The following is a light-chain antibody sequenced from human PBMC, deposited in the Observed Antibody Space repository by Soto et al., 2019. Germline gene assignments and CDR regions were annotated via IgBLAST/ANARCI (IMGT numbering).Light chain of an antibody. CDR2: EVS. V-gene: IGLV2-14*01. J-gene: IGLJ1*01. CDR3: SSYTSSIPYV. CDR1: SSDVGGYNY. Sequence: QSALTQPASVSGSPGQSITISCTGTSSDVGGYNYVSWYQQHPGKAPKLMIYEVSNRPSGVSNRFSGSKSGNTASLTISGLQAEDEADHYCSSYTSSIPYVFGTGTKLTVL.